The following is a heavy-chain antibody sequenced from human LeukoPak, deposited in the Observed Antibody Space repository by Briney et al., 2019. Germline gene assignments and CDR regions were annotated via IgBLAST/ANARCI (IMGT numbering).Heavy chain of an antibody. CDR2: IYYSGST. CDR1: GGSISSYY. V-gene: IGHV4-59*12. J-gene: IGHJ6*03. Sequence: SETLSLTCTVSGGSISSYYWSWIRQPPGKGLEWIGYIYYSGSTNYNPSLKSRVTISVDTSKNQFSLKLSSVTAADTAVYYCARVGNCSGGSCLPIWYYYYYMDVWGKGTTVTVSS. D-gene: IGHD2-15*01. CDR3: ARVGNCSGGSCLPIWYYYYYMDV.